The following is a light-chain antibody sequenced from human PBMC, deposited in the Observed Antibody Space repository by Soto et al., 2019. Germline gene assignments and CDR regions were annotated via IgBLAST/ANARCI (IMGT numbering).Light chain of an antibody. Sequence: SYELTQPPSVSVAPGQTARITCEGHNIGSKSVHWYQLRPGQAPVVVVYDDTDRPSGIPERFSGSNSGNTATLTITRVEAVDGAGYYCQVRDSSNDYLVFGGGTQLTVL. CDR1: NIGSKS. CDR3: QVRDSSNDYLV. CDR2: DDT. V-gene: IGLV3-21*02. J-gene: IGLJ3*02.